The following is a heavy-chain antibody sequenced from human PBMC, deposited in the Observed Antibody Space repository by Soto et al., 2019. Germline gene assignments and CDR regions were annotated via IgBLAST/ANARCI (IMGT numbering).Heavy chain of an antibody. CDR1: GFRFSCHS. D-gene: IGHD2-15*01. V-gene: IGHV3-48*01. Sequence: EEHLVESGGGLIQPGGSLRLSCAASGFRFSCHSMNWVRQAPGEGLEWLSYISSSSSNIYYADSVKGRFTISRDNAKNSMFLQMNSLRAADTAVYFCARDPRYCSGGNCYSHFYYYYMDVWGKGTTVTVSS. J-gene: IGHJ6*03. CDR2: ISSSSSNI. CDR3: ARDPRYCSGGNCYSHFYYYYMDV.